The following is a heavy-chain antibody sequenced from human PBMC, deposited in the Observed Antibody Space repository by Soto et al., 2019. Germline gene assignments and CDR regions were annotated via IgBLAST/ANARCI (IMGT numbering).Heavy chain of an antibody. J-gene: IGHJ4*02. V-gene: IGHV3-23*01. Sequence: GGSLRLSCAASGFKFSNYAMSWVRQAPGKGLEWVSLISATGGGTYYADSVKGRFTISRDNSHNTLYLQVHSLTAEDTAVYYCAKDRREGGNSAFYFDFWGQGAQVTVSS. CDR2: ISATGGGT. CDR1: GFKFSNYA. CDR3: AKDRREGGNSAFYFDF. D-gene: IGHD3-16*01.